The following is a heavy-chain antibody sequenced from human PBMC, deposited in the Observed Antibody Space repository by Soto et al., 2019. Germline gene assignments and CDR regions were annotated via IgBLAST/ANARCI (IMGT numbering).Heavy chain of an antibody. V-gene: IGHV1-18*01. CDR3: ARDLVSGSDFWRAYNGGYFDY. D-gene: IGHD3-3*01. Sequence: QVQLVQSGAEVKRPGASVKVSCKASGYTFRNYGITWVRQAPGQGLEWMAWISPYNGNTNYAQDLQGRVTLTTDTSTNTVYIELRSLTSEYTAMYYCARDLVSGSDFWRAYNGGYFDYWGQGTLVTVSA. CDR1: GYTFRNYG. J-gene: IGHJ4*02. CDR2: ISPYNGNT.